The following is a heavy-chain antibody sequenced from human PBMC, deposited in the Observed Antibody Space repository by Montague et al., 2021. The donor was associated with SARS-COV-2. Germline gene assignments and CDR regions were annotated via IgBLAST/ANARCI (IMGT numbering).Heavy chain of an antibody. V-gene: IGHV4-34*01. J-gene: IGHJ6*02. Sequence: SETLSLTCAVYNESFSDYYWSWIRQPPGKGLEWVGEIDHSGAANYNPSLKSRVAISIDTSRTQFSLKLNSVTAADTAVYYCAKPRSPTDYYYGMDVWGQGTTVTVSS. CDR2: IDHSGAA. CDR3: AKPRSPTDYYYGMDV. CDR1: NESFSDYY. D-gene: IGHD1-14*01.